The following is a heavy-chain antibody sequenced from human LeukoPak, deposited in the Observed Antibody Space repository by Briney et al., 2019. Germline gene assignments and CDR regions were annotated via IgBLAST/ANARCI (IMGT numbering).Heavy chain of an antibody. CDR3: ARSTSAWYSLDY. D-gene: IGHD2-21*02. V-gene: IGHV4-59*08. CDR2: VYYSGAT. J-gene: IGHJ4*02. CDR1: DGFINRFY. Sequence: SETLSLTCTVPDGFINRFYWSWIRQPPGKGLEWIGNVYYSGATKNNPSLKSRVTMSVDTSKSQFSLKFTSVTAADTAVYYCARSTSAWYSLDYWGQGTLVTVSS.